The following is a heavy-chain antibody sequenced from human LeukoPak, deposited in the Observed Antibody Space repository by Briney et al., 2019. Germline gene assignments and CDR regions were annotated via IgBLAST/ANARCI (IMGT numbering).Heavy chain of an antibody. V-gene: IGHV1-2*02. J-gene: IGHJ4*02. CDR3: ARGGGTYSRSYDFDY. CDR2: INPNSGDT. D-gene: IGHD6-6*01. CDR1: GYTFTGYY. Sequence: ASVKVSCKASGYTFTGYYMHWVRQAPGQGLEWMGWINPNSGDTNFAQKFQGRVTMTRDTSISTAYMELSRLRSDDTAAYYCARGGGTYSRSYDFDYWGQGTLVTVSS.